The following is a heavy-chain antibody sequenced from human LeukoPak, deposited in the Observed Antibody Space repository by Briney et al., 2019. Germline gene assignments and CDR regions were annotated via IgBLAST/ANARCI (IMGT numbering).Heavy chain of an antibody. D-gene: IGHD1-26*01. J-gene: IGHJ4*02. CDR1: GYSISSGYY. CDR2: SYHSGST. V-gene: IGHV4-38-2*02. CDR3: ARVTAIEWEPGIYYFDY. Sequence: PSQTLSLTCTVSGYSISSGYYWGWIRQPPGRGLEWIGSSYHSGSTYYNPSLKSRVTISVDTSKNQFSLKLSSVTAADTAVYYCARVTAIEWEPGIYYFDYWGQGNLATVSS.